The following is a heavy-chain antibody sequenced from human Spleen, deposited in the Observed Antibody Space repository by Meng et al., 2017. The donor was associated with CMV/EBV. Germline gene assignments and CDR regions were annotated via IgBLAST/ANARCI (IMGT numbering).Heavy chain of an antibody. CDR2: INPNSGGT. Sequence: ASVKVSCKASGYTFTSYGISWVRQAPGQGLEWMGWINPNSGGTNYAQKFQGRVTMTRDTSISTAYMELSRLRSDDTAVYYCARSYVAAAVPTYWGQGTLVTVSS. D-gene: IGHD6-13*01. CDR1: GYTFTSYG. V-gene: IGHV1-2*02. CDR3: ARSYVAAAVPTY. J-gene: IGHJ4*02.